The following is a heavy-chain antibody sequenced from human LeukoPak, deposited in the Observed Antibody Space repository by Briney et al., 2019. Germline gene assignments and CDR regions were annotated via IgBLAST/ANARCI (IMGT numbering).Heavy chain of an antibody. D-gene: IGHD3-22*01. V-gene: IGHV4-59*08. CDR1: GTSISRYY. J-gene: IGHJ3*02. CDR2: IYYSGNS. Sequence: SETLSLTCTVSGTSISRYYWSWFRQPPGKGLEWIGYIYYSGNSNYNPSLKNRVTISVDTSKNQFSLKLSSVTAADTAVYFCARGPYSYDSSGAFDIWGQGTMVTVSS. CDR3: ARGPYSYDSSGAFDI.